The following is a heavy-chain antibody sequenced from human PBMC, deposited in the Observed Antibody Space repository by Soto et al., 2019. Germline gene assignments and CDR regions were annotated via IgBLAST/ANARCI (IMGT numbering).Heavy chain of an antibody. V-gene: IGHV4-34*01. CDR3: ARGRRRITIFGVVIPDDAFDI. J-gene: IGHJ3*02. CDR2: INHSGST. D-gene: IGHD3-3*01. CDR1: GGSFSGYY. Sequence: SETLSLTCAVYGGSFSGYYWSWIRQPPGKGLEWIGEINHSGSTNYNPSLKSRVTISVDTSKNQFSLKLSSVTAADTAVYYCARGRRRITIFGVVIPDDAFDIWGQGTMVTVSS.